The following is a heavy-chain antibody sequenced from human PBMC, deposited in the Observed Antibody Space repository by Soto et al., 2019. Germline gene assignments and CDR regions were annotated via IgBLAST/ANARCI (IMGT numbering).Heavy chain of an antibody. CDR2: ISYDGSNK. V-gene: IGHV3-30*18. J-gene: IGHJ6*03. Sequence: QVQLVESGGGVVQPGRSLRLSCAASGFTFSSYGMHWVRQAPGKGLEWVAVISYDGSNKYYADSVKGRFTISRDNSKNTLYLQMNSLRAEDTAVYYCAKESRYFDWLSHYYYYMDVWGKGTTVTVSS. CDR1: GFTFSSYG. CDR3: AKESRYFDWLSHYYYYMDV. D-gene: IGHD3-9*01.